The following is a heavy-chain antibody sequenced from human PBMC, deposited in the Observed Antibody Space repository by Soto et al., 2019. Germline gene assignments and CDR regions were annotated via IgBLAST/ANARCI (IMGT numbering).Heavy chain of an antibody. CDR2: INSGATTT. V-gene: IGHV3-74*01. J-gene: IGHJ4*02. CDR1: GFTFSSSW. D-gene: IGHD3-10*01. CDR3: ARGPGCSFGYDY. Sequence: EVQLVESGGGLVQPGGSLRLSCEASGFTFSSSWMHWVRQGPGKGLVWVSRINSGATTTNYADSVKGRFTISRDNAKNPLYLQMDSLTAEDTAVYYCARGPGCSFGYDYWGQGTLVTVSS.